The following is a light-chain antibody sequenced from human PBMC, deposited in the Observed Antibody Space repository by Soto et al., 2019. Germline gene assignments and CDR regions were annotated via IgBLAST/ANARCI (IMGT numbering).Light chain of an antibody. J-gene: IGLJ1*01. CDR2: KDS. Sequence: QDRTQPPPVRVSPAQTARITCTGDALPKQYAYWYQQKPGQAPVLVIYKDSERPSGIPERFSGSSSGTTVTLTISGVQAEDEADYYCQSADSSGTYYVFGTGTKVTVL. CDR3: QSADSSGTYYV. V-gene: IGLV3-25*02. CDR1: ALPKQY.